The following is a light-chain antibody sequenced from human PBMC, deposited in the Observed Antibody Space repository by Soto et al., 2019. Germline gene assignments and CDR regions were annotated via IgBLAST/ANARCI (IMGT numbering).Light chain of an antibody. CDR1: SSDVGGYNY. Sequence: QSVLTQPASVSGSPGQSITISCTGTSSDVGGYNYVSWYQQHPDKAPKLMIYEVSNRPSGVSNRFSGSRSGNTASLTISGLQAEDEAEYYCNSYTSSSTFVFGTGTKVTVL. J-gene: IGLJ1*01. V-gene: IGLV2-14*01. CDR3: NSYTSSSTFV. CDR2: EVS.